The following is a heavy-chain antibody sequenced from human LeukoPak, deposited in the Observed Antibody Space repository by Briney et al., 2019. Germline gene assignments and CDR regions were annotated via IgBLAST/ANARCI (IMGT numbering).Heavy chain of an antibody. CDR3: AKGFYGSSYRYFDR. V-gene: IGHV3-23*01. CDR1: GFTFSSYG. Sequence: GGSLRLSCAASGFTFSSYGMSWVRQAPGKGLEWVSTIIASGGSTYDADSVKGRITIPRDNSRNTLYLQMNSLSAEDTAVYYCAKGFYGSSYRYFDRWGRGTPVTVSS. J-gene: IGHJ2*01. D-gene: IGHD3-10*01. CDR2: IIASGGST.